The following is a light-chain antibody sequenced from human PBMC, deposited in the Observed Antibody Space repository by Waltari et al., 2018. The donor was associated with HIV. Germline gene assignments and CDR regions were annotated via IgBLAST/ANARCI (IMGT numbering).Light chain of an antibody. V-gene: IGKV3-11*01. CDR1: QSVSSY. Sequence: EIVLTQSPATLSLSPGERATLSCRASQSVSSYLAWYQQKPGQAPRLLIYDATNRATGIPGRFSGSGSGTNFTLTISSLEPEDFAVYYCQQRSNWPPMTFGQGTRLDIK. CDR3: QQRSNWPPMT. J-gene: IGKJ5*01. CDR2: DAT.